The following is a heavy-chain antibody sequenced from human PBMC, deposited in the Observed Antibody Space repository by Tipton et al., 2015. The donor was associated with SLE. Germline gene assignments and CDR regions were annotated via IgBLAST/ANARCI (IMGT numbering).Heavy chain of an antibody. V-gene: IGHV4-34*01. D-gene: IGHD5-12*01. J-gene: IGHJ1*01. CDR2: INHSGST. CDR3: ATGYDFQTGWFQL. Sequence: LRLSCAVYGGSFSGYYWSWIRQPPGKGLEWIGEINHSGSTNYNPSLKSRVTISVDTSKNQFSLKLSSVTAADTAVYYCATGYDFQTGWFQLWGQGTLVTVSS. CDR1: GGSFSGYY.